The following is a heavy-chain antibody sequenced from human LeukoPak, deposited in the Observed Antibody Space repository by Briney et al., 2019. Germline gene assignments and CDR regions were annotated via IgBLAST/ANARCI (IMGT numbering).Heavy chain of an antibody. V-gene: IGHV4-61*02. Sequence: SETLSLTCTVSGGSVNSGTYFWSWIRQPAGKGLEWIGRISTSGATTYNPSLKSRVTISLDTSKNHFSLKLTSVTAADTAVYXXXXXXXXSSAIXVYXHMDVWGKGTSVTVSS. J-gene: IGHJ6*03. CDR1: GGSVNSGTYF. CDR2: ISTSGAT. CDR3: XXXXXXSSAIXVYXHMDV.